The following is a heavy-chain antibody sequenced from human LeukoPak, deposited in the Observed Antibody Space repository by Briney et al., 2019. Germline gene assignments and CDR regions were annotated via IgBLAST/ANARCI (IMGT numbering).Heavy chain of an antibody. Sequence: GASVKVSCKASGYTFTSYGISWVRQAPGQGLEWMGWISAYNGNTNYAQKLQGRVTMTTDTSTSTAYMELRSLRSDYTAVYYGARESQVVKEMATLPATLGIDYWGQGTLVTVSS. CDR3: ARESQVVKEMATLPATLGIDY. V-gene: IGHV1-18*01. CDR2: ISAYNGNT. CDR1: GYTFTSYG. J-gene: IGHJ4*02. D-gene: IGHD5-24*01.